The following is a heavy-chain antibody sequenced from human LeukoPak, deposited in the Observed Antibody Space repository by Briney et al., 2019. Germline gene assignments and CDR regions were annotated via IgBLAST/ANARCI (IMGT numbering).Heavy chain of an antibody. CDR3: ATETENSNYDAFDI. V-gene: IGHV3-48*03. Sequence: HPGGSLRLSCAASGFTFSSYEMNLVRQAPGKGLEWVSYISGGGTTIFYADSVKGRFTISRDNAKNSLYLHMNSLSAEDTALYFCATETENSNYDAFDIWGQGTLVTVSS. CDR2: ISGGGTTI. J-gene: IGHJ3*02. CDR1: GFTFSSYE. D-gene: IGHD4-11*01.